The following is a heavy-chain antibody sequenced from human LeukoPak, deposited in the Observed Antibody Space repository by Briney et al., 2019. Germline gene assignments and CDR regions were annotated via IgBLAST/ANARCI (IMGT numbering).Heavy chain of an antibody. CDR1: GYTFTGYY. Sequence: GASVKVSCKASGYTFTGYYMHWVRQAPGQGLEWMGWINPNSGGTNYAQKFQGRVTMTRDTSISTAYMDLSSLRSDDTALYYCARGGIPHYYYYMDVWGKGTTVTDSS. CDR3: ARGGIPHYYYYMDV. J-gene: IGHJ6*03. CDR2: INPNSGGT. D-gene: IGHD1-1*01. V-gene: IGHV1-2*02.